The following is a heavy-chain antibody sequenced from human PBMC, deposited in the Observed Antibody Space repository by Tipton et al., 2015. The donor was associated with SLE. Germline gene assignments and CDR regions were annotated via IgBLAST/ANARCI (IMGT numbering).Heavy chain of an antibody. D-gene: IGHD6-6*01. CDR3: AREGSSSWYFDL. Sequence: SLRLSCAASGFTFSSYSMNWVRQAPGKGLEWVSSISSSSYIYYADSVKGRFTISRDNAKNSLYLQMNSLRAEDTAVYYCAREGSSSWYFDLWGRGTLVTVSS. V-gene: IGHV3-21*01. J-gene: IGHJ2*01. CDR2: ISSSSYI. CDR1: GFTFSSYS.